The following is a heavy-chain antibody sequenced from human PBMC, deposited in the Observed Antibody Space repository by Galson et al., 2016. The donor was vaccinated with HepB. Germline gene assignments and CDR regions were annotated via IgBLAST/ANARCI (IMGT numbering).Heavy chain of an antibody. J-gene: IGHJ4*02. CDR1: GFTFSNYA. CDR3: AKGGDGYIRYYDS. Sequence: SLRLSCAASGFTFSNYAMTWVRQAPGKGLEGVSAITASGAVTYYADSVKGRFTLSGDTSKNTLYLQMNSLRVEDTAIYYCAKGGDGYIRYYDSWGQGTLVTVSS. CDR2: ITASGAVT. D-gene: IGHD5-24*01. V-gene: IGHV3-23*01.